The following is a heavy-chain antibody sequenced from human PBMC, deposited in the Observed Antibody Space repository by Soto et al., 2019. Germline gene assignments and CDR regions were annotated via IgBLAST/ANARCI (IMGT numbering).Heavy chain of an antibody. Sequence: QVHPQESGPGLVRPSGTLSLTCAVSGASIISTTSHNWWTWVREPPGKGLEWIGEIYHTGSTNYNPSLKSRVTMSVDKSKNQFSLKLTSVTAADTAVYYCARMVGATLVDFWGQGTLVTVSS. CDR1: GASIISTTSHNW. J-gene: IGHJ4*02. CDR2: IYHTGST. CDR3: ARMVGATLVDF. V-gene: IGHV4-4*02. D-gene: IGHD1-26*01.